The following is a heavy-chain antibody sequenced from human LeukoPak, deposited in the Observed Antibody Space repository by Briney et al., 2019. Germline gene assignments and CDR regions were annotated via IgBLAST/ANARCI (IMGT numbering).Heavy chain of an antibody. Sequence: PSETLSLTCTVSGVSISSSGYYWGWIRQPPGKGLEWIASIYYSGSTYYNPSLKSRVTISVDTSKNQLSLKLSSLNAVETAVYYCARHEYSGSYYGLSGFDPWGQGTLVTVSS. CDR2: IYYSGST. CDR3: ARHEYSGSYYGLSGFDP. CDR1: GVSISSSGYY. J-gene: IGHJ5*02. V-gene: IGHV4-39*01. D-gene: IGHD1-26*01.